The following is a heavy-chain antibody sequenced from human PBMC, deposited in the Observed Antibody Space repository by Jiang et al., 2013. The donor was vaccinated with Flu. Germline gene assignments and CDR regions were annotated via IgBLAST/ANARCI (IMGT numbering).Heavy chain of an antibody. CDR1: GGSFSGYY. CDR3: ARGKVRGRLDY. CDR2: INHSGST. V-gene: IGHV4-34*01. D-gene: IGHD3-10*01. Sequence: LLKPSETLSLTCAVYGGSFSGYYWSWIRQPPGKGLEWIGEINHSGSTNYNPSLKSRVTISVDTSKNQFSLKLSSVTAADTAVYYCARGKVRGRLDYWGQGTLVTVSS. J-gene: IGHJ4*02.